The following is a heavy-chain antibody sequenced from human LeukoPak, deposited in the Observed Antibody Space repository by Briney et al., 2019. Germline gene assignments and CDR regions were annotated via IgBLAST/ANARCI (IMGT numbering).Heavy chain of an antibody. CDR2: INQDGSEK. V-gene: IGHV3-7*03. J-gene: IGHJ4*02. Sequence: GGSLRLSCAAPGFTFSRYWMSWVRQAPGKGLEWVANINQDGSEKYSVDSVKGRFTTSRDYAKNSLYLHMNSLRAEDTAVYYCARELGGSFQNFDYWGQGTLVTVSS. CDR3: ARELGGSFQNFDY. D-gene: IGHD1-26*01. CDR1: GFTFSRYW.